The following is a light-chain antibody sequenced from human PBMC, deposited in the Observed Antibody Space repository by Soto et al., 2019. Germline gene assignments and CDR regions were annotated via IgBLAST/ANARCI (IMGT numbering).Light chain of an antibody. J-gene: IGLJ2*01. CDR1: SSDVGGHNY. CDR2: DVG. Sequence: QSALTQPASVSGSPGQSITISCTGTSSDVGGHNYVSWYQQHPGKAPKLLIYDVGNRPSGISNRFSGSKSGNTASLTISGLQAEDEADYYCCSYTSSSTLIFGGGTKLTVL. V-gene: IGLV2-14*01. CDR3: CSYTSSSTLI.